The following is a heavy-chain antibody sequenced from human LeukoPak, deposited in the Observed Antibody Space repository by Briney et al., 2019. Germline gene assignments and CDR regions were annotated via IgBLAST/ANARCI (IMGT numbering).Heavy chain of an antibody. CDR3: AGGSGGGGGIAAPLYNWFDP. Sequence: ASVKISCEASGYTFTGYYMHWVRQAPGQRLEWMGRINPNSGGTNYAQKFQGRVTTTSDTSISTAYMELSSRRSADTAVYYCAGGSGGGGGIAAPLYNWFDPWGQGTLVTVSS. D-gene: IGHD2-21*01. V-gene: IGHV1-2*06. J-gene: IGHJ5*02. CDR1: GYTFTGYY. CDR2: INPNSGGT.